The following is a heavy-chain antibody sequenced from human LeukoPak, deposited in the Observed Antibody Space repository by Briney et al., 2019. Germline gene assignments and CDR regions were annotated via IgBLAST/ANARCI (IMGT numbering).Heavy chain of an antibody. Sequence: PGGSLRLSCAASGLTFSSYSMNWVRQAPGKGLEWVSSISSSSSYIYYADSVKGRFTISRDNAKNSLYLQMNSLRAEDTAVYYCARVEALAVAGTAGFDYWGQGTLVTVSS. V-gene: IGHV3-21*01. CDR1: GLTFSSYS. CDR3: ARVEALAVAGTAGFDY. J-gene: IGHJ4*02. CDR2: ISSSSSYI. D-gene: IGHD6-19*01.